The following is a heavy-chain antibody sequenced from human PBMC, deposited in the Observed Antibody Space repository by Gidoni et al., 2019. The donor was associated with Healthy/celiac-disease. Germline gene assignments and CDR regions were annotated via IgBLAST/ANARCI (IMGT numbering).Heavy chain of an antibody. V-gene: IGHV3-30-3*01. CDR3: AGEPARDRAVAGIGVGGFDY. CDR1: GFTFSSYA. CDR2: ISYDGSNK. D-gene: IGHD6-19*01. J-gene: IGHJ4*02. Sequence: CPASGFTFSSYAMHWVRQAPGKGLGWVAVISYDGSNKYYAASVKARFTIPRDNSKNTFILKMNGLGAENTAWYYVAGEPARDRAVAGIGVGGFDYWGQGTLVTVSS.